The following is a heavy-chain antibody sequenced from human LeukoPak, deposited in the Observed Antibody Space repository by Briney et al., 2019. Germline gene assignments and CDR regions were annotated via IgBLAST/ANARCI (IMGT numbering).Heavy chain of an antibody. V-gene: IGHV5-51*01. CDR1: GYSFTSYW. CDR3: ARLRGHDILGWFDP. CDR2: IYPDDSDT. J-gene: IGHJ5*02. D-gene: IGHD3-9*01. Sequence: GESLKISCKGSGYSFTSYWIGWVRQVPGKGLEWMGIIYPDDSDTRYSPSFQGHVTISADKSISTAYLQWSSLKASDTAMYYCARLRGHDILGWFDPWGQGTLVTVSS.